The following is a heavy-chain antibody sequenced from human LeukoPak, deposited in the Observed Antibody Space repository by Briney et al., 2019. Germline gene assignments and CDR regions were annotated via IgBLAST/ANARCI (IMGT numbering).Heavy chain of an antibody. CDR1: GFTFSSYG. J-gene: IGHJ5*02. CDR2: ISGSGGST. CDR3: ATMVRGVIIKEAYP. V-gene: IGHV3-23*01. D-gene: IGHD3-10*01. Sequence: GGSLRLSCAASGFTFSSYGMSWVRQAPGKGLEWVSAISGSGGSTYYADSVKGRFTISRDNSKNTLYLQMNSLRAEDTAVYYCATMVRGVIIKEAYPWGQGTLVTVSS.